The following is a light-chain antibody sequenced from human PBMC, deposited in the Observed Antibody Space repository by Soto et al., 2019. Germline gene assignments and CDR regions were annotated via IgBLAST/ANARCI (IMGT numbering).Light chain of an antibody. CDR3: QQRYT. Sequence: EIVLTQSPGTLSLSPGERATLSCRASQSVSTTNLAWYQQKPGQAPRLLIYGASSRATGIPDRFSGSGSGTDFTLTISRLEPEDFAVYYCQQRYTFGQGTKLEIK. V-gene: IGKV3-20*01. J-gene: IGKJ2*01. CDR2: GAS. CDR1: QSVSTTN.